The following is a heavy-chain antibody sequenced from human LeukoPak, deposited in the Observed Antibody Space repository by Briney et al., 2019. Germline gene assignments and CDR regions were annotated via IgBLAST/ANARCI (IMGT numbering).Heavy chain of an antibody. Sequence: GGSLRLSGAASGFTFSSYAMHWVRQAPGKGLEYVSATSSNGGSTYYANSVKGRFTISRDNSKNTLYLQMGSLRAEDMAVYYCARDLNTAMVTYYMDVWGKGTTVTVSS. V-gene: IGHV3-64*01. CDR3: ARDLNTAMVTYYMDV. CDR2: TSSNGGST. D-gene: IGHD5-18*01. CDR1: GFTFSSYA. J-gene: IGHJ6*03.